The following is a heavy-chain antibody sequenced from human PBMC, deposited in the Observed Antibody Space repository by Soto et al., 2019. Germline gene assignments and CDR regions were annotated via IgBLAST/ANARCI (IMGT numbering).Heavy chain of an antibody. CDR1: GGSVSSYS. Sequence: PSETLSLTCTVSGGSVSSYSWTWVRQPPGKGLERIGYVYYSGSTHYNPSLKSRVTISLDTSKNQFSLKLTSVTAADTAMYFCASSPPAMVAPNIWGQGTLVTVSS. CDR3: ASSPPAMVAPNI. J-gene: IGHJ4*02. CDR2: VYYSGST. D-gene: IGHD5-18*01. V-gene: IGHV4-59*02.